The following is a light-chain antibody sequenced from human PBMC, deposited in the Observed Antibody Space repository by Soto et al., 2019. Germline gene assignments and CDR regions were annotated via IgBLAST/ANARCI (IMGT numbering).Light chain of an antibody. J-gene: IGKJ2*01. V-gene: IGKV3-20*01. CDR3: QQYNTSPFT. Sequence: EIVLTQSPAPLSLSPGERATLSCRASQSVSSYLAWYQENPGQAPRLLIYGASSRATGIPDRFSGSGSGTDFTLTISRLEPEDFALYYCQQYNTSPFTFGQGTKLEIK. CDR1: QSVSSY. CDR2: GAS.